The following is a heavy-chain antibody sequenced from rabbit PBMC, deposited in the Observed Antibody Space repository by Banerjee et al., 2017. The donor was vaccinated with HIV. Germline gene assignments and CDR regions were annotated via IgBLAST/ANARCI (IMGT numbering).Heavy chain of an antibody. J-gene: IGHJ4*01. V-gene: IGHV1S45*01. CDR1: GFSFSKNYF. Sequence: QEQLEESGGDLVKPEGSLTLTCTASGFSFSKNYFMCWVRQAPGKGLEWIGYIHIDSGNTYYASWAKGRFTISKTSSTTVTLQMTSLTVADTATYFCARAVSGYQWGCDLWGPGTLVTVS. CDR2: IHIDSGNT. CDR3: ARAVSGYQWGCDL. D-gene: IGHD1-1*01.